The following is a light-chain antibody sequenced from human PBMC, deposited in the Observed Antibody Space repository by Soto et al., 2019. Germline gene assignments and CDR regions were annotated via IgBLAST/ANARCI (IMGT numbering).Light chain of an antibody. CDR2: GVP. V-gene: IGKV3-15*01. Sequence: EIVMTQSPATLSVSPGGSATLSCRASQSVGTNLGWYRHIPGQAPRLLIFGVPSRATDAPDRFSGSGSGTEFTLTISNLQSEDSAVYFCQQYNKWPRTFGQGTKVDIK. CDR3: QQYNKWPRT. CDR1: QSVGTN. J-gene: IGKJ2*02.